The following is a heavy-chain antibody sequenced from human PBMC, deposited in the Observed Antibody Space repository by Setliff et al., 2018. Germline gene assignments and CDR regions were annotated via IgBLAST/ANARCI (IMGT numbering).Heavy chain of an antibody. Sequence: LRLSCAASGFTFSDYYMSWIRQAPGKGLEWVSYISSSGSTIYYADSVKGRFTISRDNAKNSLYLQMNSLRAEDTAVYYRARSSYSGSYLNVWGQGTTVTVSS. CDR2: ISSSGSTI. V-gene: IGHV3-11*04. CDR1: GFTFSDYY. CDR3: ARSSYSGSYLNV. J-gene: IGHJ6*02. D-gene: IGHD1-26*01.